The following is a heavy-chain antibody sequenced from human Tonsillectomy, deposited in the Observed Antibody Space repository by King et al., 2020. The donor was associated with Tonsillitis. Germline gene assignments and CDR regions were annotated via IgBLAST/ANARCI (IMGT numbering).Heavy chain of an antibody. J-gene: IGHJ6*02. V-gene: IGHV4-39*01. D-gene: IGHD3-22*01. CDR2: IFYSGST. Sequence: QLQESGPGLVKPSETLSLTCTVSGGSISSSSYYWGWIRQPPGKGLEWIGSIFYSGSTSYNPSLKSRVTISVDTSKNQFSLKLSSVTAADTAVYYCARTGSPYYYDSGGHNPYYCYGMDVWGQGTTVTVSS. CDR3: ARTGSPYYYDSGGHNPYYCYGMDV. CDR1: GGSISSSSYY.